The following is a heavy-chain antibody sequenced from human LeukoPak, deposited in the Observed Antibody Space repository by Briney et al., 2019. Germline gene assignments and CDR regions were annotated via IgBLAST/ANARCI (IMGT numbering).Heavy chain of an antibody. Sequence: GGSLRLSCAASGFTFSTYAMNWVRQAPGKGLEWVSVIVGNGGGIHYADSVKGRFTISRDNAKNTLYLQMSSLRAEDSAVYYCAKDRIPDGKYSIDFWGQGTPVTVSS. D-gene: IGHD2/OR15-2a*01. CDR1: GFTFSTYA. J-gene: IGHJ4*02. CDR3: AKDRIPDGKYSIDF. CDR2: IVGNGGGI. V-gene: IGHV3-23*01.